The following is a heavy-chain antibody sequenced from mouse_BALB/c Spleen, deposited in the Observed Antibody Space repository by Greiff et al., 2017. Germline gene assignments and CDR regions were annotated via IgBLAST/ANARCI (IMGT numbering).Heavy chain of an antibody. CDR3: NACSYGYDADY. CDR1: GFNIKDYY. CDR2: IDPENGDT. J-gene: IGHJ2*01. D-gene: IGHD2-2*01. Sequence: EVKLKESGAELVRSGASVKLSCTASGFNIKDYYMHWVKQRPEQGLEWIGWIDPENGDTEYAPKFQGKATMTADTSSNTAYLQLSSLTSEDTAVYYCNACSYGYDADYWGQGTTLTVSS. V-gene: IGHV14-4*02.